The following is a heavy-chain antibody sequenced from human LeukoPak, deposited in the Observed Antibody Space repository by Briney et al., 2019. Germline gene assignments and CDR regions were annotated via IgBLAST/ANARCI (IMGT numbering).Heavy chain of an antibody. V-gene: IGHV4-34*01. CDR2: INHSGST. CDR1: GGSFSGYY. Sequence: SETLSLTCAVYGGSFSGYYWSWSRQPPGKGLEWIGEINHSGSTNYNPSLKSRVTISVDTSKNQFSLKLSSVTAADTAVYYCARWGYDFWSGYQHQRVFDYWGQGTLVTVSS. CDR3: ARWGYDFWSGYQHQRVFDY. J-gene: IGHJ4*02. D-gene: IGHD3-3*01.